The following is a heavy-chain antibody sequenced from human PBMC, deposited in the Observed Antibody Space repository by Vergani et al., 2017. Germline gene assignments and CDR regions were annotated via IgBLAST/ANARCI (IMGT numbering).Heavy chain of an antibody. CDR2: INKDGRET. CDR3: VRDTPLGTTEVAFD. Sequence: EVQLVESGGGIVKPGGSLRLSCAASGFIFTTYWMSGVRQAPGKGLEWVANINKDGRETYYVDSVKGRFTISRDNAKNLLFLEMNSLRVEDTAVYYCVRDTPLGTTEVAFDWGQGTLVTVSS. CDR1: GFIFTTYW. V-gene: IGHV3-7*01. J-gene: IGHJ4*02. D-gene: IGHD2/OR15-2a*01.